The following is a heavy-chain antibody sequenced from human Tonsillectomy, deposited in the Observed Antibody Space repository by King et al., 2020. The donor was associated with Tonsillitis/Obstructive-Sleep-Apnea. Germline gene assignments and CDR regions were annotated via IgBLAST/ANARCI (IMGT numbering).Heavy chain of an antibody. J-gene: IGHJ4*02. CDR1: GFTFSSYE. V-gene: IGHV3-48*03. CDR3: ARKAGIQLWANFDY. Sequence: QLVQSGGGLVQPGGSLRLSCAASGFTFSSYEMNWVRQAPGKGLEWVSYISSSGSTIYYADSVKGRFTISRDNAKNSLYLQMNSLRAEDTAVYYCARKAGIQLWANFDYWGQGTLVTVSS. CDR2: ISSSGSTI. D-gene: IGHD5-18*01.